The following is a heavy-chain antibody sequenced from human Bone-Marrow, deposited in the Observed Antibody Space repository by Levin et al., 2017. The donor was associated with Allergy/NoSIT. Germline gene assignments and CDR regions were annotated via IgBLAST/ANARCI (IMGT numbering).Heavy chain of an antibody. Sequence: GASVKVSCKASGYTFTSYDIIWVRQAPGQGLEWMGWMNPNSGDTGYAQKFQGRVTMTGNTAISTAYMELNSLRSEDPAMYYCTGGPGEIVADDGSEEMLGDYWGQGTLVTVSS. D-gene: IGHD5-12*01. V-gene: IGHV1-8*01. J-gene: IGHJ4*02. CDR2: MNPNSGDT. CDR1: GYTFTSYD. CDR3: TGGPGEIVADDGSEEMLGDY.